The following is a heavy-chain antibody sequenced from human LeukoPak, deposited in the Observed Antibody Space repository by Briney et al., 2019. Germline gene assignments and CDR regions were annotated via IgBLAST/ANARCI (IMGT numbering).Heavy chain of an antibody. V-gene: IGHV1-18*01. CDR1: GYSLSSYG. D-gene: IGHD3-3*01. CDR3: ARDGLQFLDWILWFDL. Sequence: GASVKVSYKASGYSLSSYGMSWVRQAPGQGLEWMGWISGYNGNTDTAQKFRDRLTMTTDKSTDTAHMELRSLRLDDTAVYFCARDGLQFLDWILWFDLWGQGTRVTVSS. CDR2: ISGYNGNT. J-gene: IGHJ5*02.